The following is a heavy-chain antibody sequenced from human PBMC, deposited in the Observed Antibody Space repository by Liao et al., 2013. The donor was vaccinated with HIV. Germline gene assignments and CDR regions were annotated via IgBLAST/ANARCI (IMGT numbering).Heavy chain of an antibody. D-gene: IGHD3-22*01. V-gene: IGHV4-4*07. CDR3: ARDLGYYDSSGVYYYYMDV. Sequence: QVQLQESGPGLVKPSETLSLTCTVSGGSISNYYWSWIRQPAGKGLEWIGRIYTSGSTNYNPSLKRRVTMSVDTSKNQFSLKLSSVTAADTAVYYCARDLGYYDSSGVYYYYMDVWGKGTTVTVSS. CDR2: IYTSGST. J-gene: IGHJ6*03. CDR1: GGSISNYY.